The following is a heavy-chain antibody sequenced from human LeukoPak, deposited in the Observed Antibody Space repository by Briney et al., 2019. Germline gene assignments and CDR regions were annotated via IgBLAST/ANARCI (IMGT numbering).Heavy chain of an antibody. CDR2: INHSGST. J-gene: IGHJ3*01. V-gene: IGHV4-34*01. Sequence: SETLSLTCAVYDESFTNYYWSWIRQPPGTGLEWIGEINHSGSTNYNPSLRSRVTISLDTSRNQFSLKLSSVTAADTAVYYCARAPYLTGGSWGQGTMVTVSS. CDR3: ARAPYLTGGS. CDR1: DESFTNYY. D-gene: IGHD2-8*02.